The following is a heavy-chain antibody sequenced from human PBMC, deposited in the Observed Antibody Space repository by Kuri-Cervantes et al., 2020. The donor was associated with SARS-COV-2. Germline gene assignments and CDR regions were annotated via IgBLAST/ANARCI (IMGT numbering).Heavy chain of an antibody. Sequence: GGSLRLSCAASGFTFSSYAMSWVRQAPGKGPEWVSAISGSGGSTYYADSVRGRFTISRDNSKNTLYLQMNSLRAEDTAVYYCAKGVVGVGYSVPLQGSGEPYGMDVWGQGTTVTVSS. D-gene: IGHD3-10*01. J-gene: IGHJ6*02. CDR1: GFTFSSYA. V-gene: IGHV3-23*01. CDR2: ISGSGGST. CDR3: AKGVVGVGYSVPLQGSGEPYGMDV.